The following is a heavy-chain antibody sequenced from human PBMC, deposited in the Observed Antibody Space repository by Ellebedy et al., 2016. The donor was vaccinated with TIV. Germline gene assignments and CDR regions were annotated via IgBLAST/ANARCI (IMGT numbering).Heavy chain of an antibody. CDR3: AKRPSIAAAVNPYYFDY. J-gene: IGHJ4*02. CDR1: GFTFSSYA. V-gene: IGHV3-23*01. D-gene: IGHD6-13*01. CDR2: ISGSGGST. Sequence: GESLKISXAASGFTFSSYAMSWARQAPGKGLEWVSAISGSGGSTYYADSVKGRFTISRDNSKNTLYLQMNSLRAEDTAVYYCAKRPSIAAAVNPYYFDYWGQGTLVTVSS.